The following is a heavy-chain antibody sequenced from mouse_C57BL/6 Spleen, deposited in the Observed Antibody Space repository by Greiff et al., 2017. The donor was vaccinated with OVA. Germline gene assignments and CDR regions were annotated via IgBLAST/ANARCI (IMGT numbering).Heavy chain of an antibody. CDR3: ARDHELGQFDY. CDR1: GFTFSDYY. V-gene: IGHV5-16*01. Sequence: EVKLVESEGGLVQPGSSMKLSCTASGFTFSDYYMAWVRQVPEKGLEWVANINYDGSSTYYLDSLKSRFIISRDNAKNILYLQMSSLKSEDTATYYCARDHELGQFDYWGQGTTLTVSS. J-gene: IGHJ2*01. D-gene: IGHD4-1*01. CDR2: INYDGSST.